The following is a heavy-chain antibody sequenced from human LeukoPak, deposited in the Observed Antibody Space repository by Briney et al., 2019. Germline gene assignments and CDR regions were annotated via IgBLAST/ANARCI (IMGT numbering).Heavy chain of an antibody. CDR2: IKSKTDGGTT. D-gene: IGHD3-22*01. CDR1: GFTFSNAW. CDR3: TTDPYYYDSSAYTSDY. J-gene: IGHJ4*02. V-gene: IGHV3-15*01. Sequence: PGGSLRLSCAASGFTFSNAWMSWVRQAPRQGLEWVGRIKSKTDGGTTDYAAPVKGRFTISRDDSKNTLYLQMNSLKTEDTAVYYCTTDPYYYDSSAYTSDYWGQGTLVTVSS.